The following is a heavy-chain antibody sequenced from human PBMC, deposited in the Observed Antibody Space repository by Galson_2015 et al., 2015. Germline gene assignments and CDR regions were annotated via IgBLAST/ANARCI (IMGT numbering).Heavy chain of an antibody. CDR2: ISSNGDCT. D-gene: IGHD3-16*01. CDR3: TTRQAGVRGSYGTAY. V-gene: IGHV3-64*04. Sequence: SLRLSCAASGFTFSIYGLHWVRQAPGKGLEYVSSISSNGDCTYYAAPVKGRFTISRDDSKNTLYLQMNSLKTEDTAVYYCTTRQAGVRGSYGTAYWGQRPLATVSS. CDR1: GFTFSIYG. J-gene: IGHJ4*02.